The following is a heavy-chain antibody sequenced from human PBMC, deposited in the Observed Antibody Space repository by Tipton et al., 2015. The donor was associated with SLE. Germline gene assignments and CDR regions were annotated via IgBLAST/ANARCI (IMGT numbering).Heavy chain of an antibody. CDR3: ARYFGTGYPYYFDY. Sequence: QSGPEVKKPGAPVKVSCKTSGYTFTSYGISWVRQAPGQGLEWMGWISAYNGNTNYAQKLQGRVTMTADTSTSTAYMELRSLRSDDTAVYYCARYFGTGYPYYFDYWGQGTLVTVSS. J-gene: IGHJ4*02. V-gene: IGHV1-18*01. CDR2: ISAYNGNT. D-gene: IGHD3/OR15-3a*01. CDR1: GYTFTSYG.